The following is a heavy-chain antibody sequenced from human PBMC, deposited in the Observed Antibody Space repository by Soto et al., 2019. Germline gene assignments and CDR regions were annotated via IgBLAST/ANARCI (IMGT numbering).Heavy chain of an antibody. CDR1: GGTFSGYY. V-gene: IGHV4-34*08. Sequence: SETLSLTCAVYGGTFSGYYWSWIRQPPGKGLEWIGETNHSGSTNYNPSLKSRVTISVDTSKNQFSLKLSSVTAADTAVYYCAGESIVVVPAAIHNWFDPWGQGTLVTVSS. D-gene: IGHD2-2*01. CDR3: AGESIVVVPAAIHNWFDP. CDR2: TNHSGST. J-gene: IGHJ5*02.